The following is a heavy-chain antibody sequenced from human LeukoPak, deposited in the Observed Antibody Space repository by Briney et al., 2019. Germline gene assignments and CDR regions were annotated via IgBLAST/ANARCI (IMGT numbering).Heavy chain of an antibody. D-gene: IGHD3-16*01. J-gene: IGHJ4*02. V-gene: IGHV4-4*01. CDR2: VQLDGET. Sequence: SETLSLTCGVSGGSISITNGWTWVRQPPGKGLEWIGEVQLDGETNYNPSLESRLTMSVDFAENHISLKMTSVTAADTAVYCCASDGGAYRPLDDSGQRWLVTASS. CDR1: GGSISITNG. CDR3: ASDGGAYRPLDD.